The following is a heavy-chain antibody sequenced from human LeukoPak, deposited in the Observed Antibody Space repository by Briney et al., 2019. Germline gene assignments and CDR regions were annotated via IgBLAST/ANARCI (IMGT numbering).Heavy chain of an antibody. CDR2: INPNSGGT. V-gene: IGHV1-2*02. CDR1: GYTFTGYY. Sequence: ASVKVSCKASGYTFTGYYMHWVRQAPGQGLEWMGWINPNSGGTNYAQKFQGRVTMTRDTSISTAYMELSRLRSDDTAVYYCARSPYSSGTFDPWGQGTLVTVSS. D-gene: IGHD6-19*01. J-gene: IGHJ5*02. CDR3: ARSPYSSGTFDP.